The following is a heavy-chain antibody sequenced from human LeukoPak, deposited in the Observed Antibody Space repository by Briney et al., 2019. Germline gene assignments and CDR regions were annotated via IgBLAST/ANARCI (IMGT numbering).Heavy chain of an antibody. Sequence: GASVKVSCKASGYTFTGYYMHWVRQAPGQGLEWMGWINPNSGGTNYAQKFQGRVTMTRDTSISTAYMELSRLRSDDTAVYYCARDLGLSGHYMDVCGKGTTVTVSS. J-gene: IGHJ6*03. CDR3: ARDLGLSGHYMDV. CDR2: INPNSGGT. CDR1: GYTFTGYY. D-gene: IGHD2-15*01. V-gene: IGHV1-2*02.